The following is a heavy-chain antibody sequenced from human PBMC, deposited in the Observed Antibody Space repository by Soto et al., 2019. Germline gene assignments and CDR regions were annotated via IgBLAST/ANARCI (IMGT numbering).Heavy chain of an antibody. CDR1: GFTFSSYW. CDR2: IKHDGSES. D-gene: IGHD6-19*01. CDR3: ARGSIAVADYTMDV. V-gene: IGHV3-7*02. Sequence: GGSLRLSCAASGFTFSSYWMTWVRQAPGKALEWLANIKHDGSESNHVDSVKGRFTISRDNAKNSVYLQMNSLRAEDTAVYYCARGSIAVADYTMDVWGKGTTVTVSS. J-gene: IGHJ6*03.